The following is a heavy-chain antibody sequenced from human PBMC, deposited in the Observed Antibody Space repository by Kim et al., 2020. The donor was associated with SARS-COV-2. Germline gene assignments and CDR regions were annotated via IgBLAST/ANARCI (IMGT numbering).Heavy chain of an antibody. Sequence: KGRVTISVDTSKNQFSLKRSSVTAADTAVYYCARGRRVLRFLEWLLWLDYWGQGTLVTVSS. CDR3: ARGRRVLRFLEWLLWLDY. D-gene: IGHD3-3*01. V-gene: IGHV4-34*01. J-gene: IGHJ4*02.